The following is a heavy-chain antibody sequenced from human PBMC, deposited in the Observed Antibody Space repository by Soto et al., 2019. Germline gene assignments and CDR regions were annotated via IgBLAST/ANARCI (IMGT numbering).Heavy chain of an antibody. J-gene: IGHJ6*02. CDR3: SRHEEGRRMVFYGMDV. D-gene: IGHD2-8*01. CDR2: VRSKIHNYAT. V-gene: IGHV3-73*01. CDR1: GVTFSRSD. Sequence: XGSLKLSCSAAGVTFSRSDLHWVRQAPGKGLEWVGRVRSKIHNYATSFADSVRGRFTISRNDSDNTVSLEMSGLKSEDTALYYCSRHEEGRRMVFYGMDVWGQGTTVTVSS.